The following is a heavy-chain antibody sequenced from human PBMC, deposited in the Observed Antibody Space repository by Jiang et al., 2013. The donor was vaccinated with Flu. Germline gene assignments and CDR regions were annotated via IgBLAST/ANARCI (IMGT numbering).Heavy chain of an antibody. D-gene: IGHD3-10*01. V-gene: IGHV3-30*18. CDR1: GFTFSTYG. CDR3: AKGPSLLWLMYLDS. CDR2: ILYDGSIK. Sequence: VQLLESGGGVVQPGRSLRLSCAASGFTFSTYGMHWVRQAPGKGLEWVAAILYDGSIKHYADSVRGRFTISRDNSKNTLYLQMTSLRTEDTALYYCAKGPSLLWLMYLDS. J-gene: IGHJ5*01.